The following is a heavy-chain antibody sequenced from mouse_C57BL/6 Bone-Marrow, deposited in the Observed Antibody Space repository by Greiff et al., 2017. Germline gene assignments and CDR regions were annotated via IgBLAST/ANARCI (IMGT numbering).Heavy chain of an antibody. CDR2: IYPGSGST. Sequence: VKLQQPGAELVKPGASVKMSCKASGYTFTSYWITWVKQRPGQGLEWIGDIYPGSGSTNYNEKFKSKATLTVDTSSSTAYMQLSSLTSEDSAVYYCARRPPWYFDVWGTGTTVTVSS. CDR3: ARRPPWYFDV. J-gene: IGHJ1*03. V-gene: IGHV1-55*01. CDR1: GYTFTSYW.